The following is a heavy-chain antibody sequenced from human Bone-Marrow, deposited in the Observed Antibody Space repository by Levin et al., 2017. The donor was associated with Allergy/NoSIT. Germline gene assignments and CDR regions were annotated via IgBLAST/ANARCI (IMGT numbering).Heavy chain of an antibody. J-gene: IGHJ3*02. CDR3: ARDLPSTSWYSDAFDI. V-gene: IGHV3-30-3*01. Sequence: PGGSLRLSCAASGFTFRSYAMHWVRQAPGKGLEWVGLISYDGSNQDYTDSVRGRFTISRDNSKNTLYLQMNSLTTDDTAVYYCARDLPSTSWYSDAFDIWGQGTLVTVSS. CDR1: GFTFRSYA. D-gene: IGHD6-13*01. CDR2: ISYDGSNQ.